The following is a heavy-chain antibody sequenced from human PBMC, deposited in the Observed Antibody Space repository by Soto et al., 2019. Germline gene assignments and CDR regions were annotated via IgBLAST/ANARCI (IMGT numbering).Heavy chain of an antibody. D-gene: IGHD5-18*01. CDR2: IRPSGGRT. CDR1: GYTFTNYY. Sequence: QVHLVQSGAEVKKPGASVKVSCKASGYTFTNYYIHWVRQAPGQGLEWLGIIRPSGGRTEYAQRFQARVTMTRDTSTSTVYMELTSLTSEDTAVYYCAREPNESYYFDYWGQGTLVTVSS. CDR3: AREPNESYYFDY. J-gene: IGHJ4*02. V-gene: IGHV1-46*01.